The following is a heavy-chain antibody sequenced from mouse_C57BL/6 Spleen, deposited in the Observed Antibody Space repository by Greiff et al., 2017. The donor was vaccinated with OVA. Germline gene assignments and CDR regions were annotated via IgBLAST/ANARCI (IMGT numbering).Heavy chain of an antibody. CDR2: ISSGSSTI. CDR1: GFTFSDYG. Sequence: EVQLVESGGGLVKPGGSLKLSCAASGFTFSDYGMRWVRQAPEKGLEWVAYISSGSSTIYYADTVKGRFTISRDNAKNTLFLQMTSLRSEDTAMYYCARPYYDYDEVYFDYWGQGTTLTVSS. CDR3: ARPYYDYDEVYFDY. J-gene: IGHJ2*01. V-gene: IGHV5-17*01. D-gene: IGHD2-4*01.